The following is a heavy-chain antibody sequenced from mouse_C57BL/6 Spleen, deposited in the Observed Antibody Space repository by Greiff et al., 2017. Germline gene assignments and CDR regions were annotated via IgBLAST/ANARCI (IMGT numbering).Heavy chain of an antibody. CDR2: IYPRSGSI. J-gene: IGHJ2*01. V-gene: IGHV1-81*01. Sequence: QVQLQQSGAELVKPGASVKLSCKASGYTFTSYGISWVKQRTGQGLEWIGEIYPRSGSINYNEKFKGKATLTADKSSSTAYMELSSLTSEDSAVYCGARMRIAGSGYYFDYWGQGTTLTVSS. CDR1: GYTFTSYG. CDR3: ARMRIAGSGYYFDY. D-gene: IGHD1-1*02.